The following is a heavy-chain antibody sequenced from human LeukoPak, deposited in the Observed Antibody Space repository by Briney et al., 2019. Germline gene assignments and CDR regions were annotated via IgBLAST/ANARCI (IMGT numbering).Heavy chain of an antibody. Sequence: PSETLSLTCTVSGGSISSYYWSWIRQPAGKGLEWIGRSYTSGSTNYNPSLKSRVTMSVDTSKNQFSLKLSSVTAADTAVYYCAREAGIAAAGTRYYYMDVWGKGTTVTVSS. V-gene: IGHV4-4*07. J-gene: IGHJ6*03. CDR2: SYTSGST. D-gene: IGHD6-13*01. CDR1: GGSISSYY. CDR3: AREAGIAAAGTRYYYMDV.